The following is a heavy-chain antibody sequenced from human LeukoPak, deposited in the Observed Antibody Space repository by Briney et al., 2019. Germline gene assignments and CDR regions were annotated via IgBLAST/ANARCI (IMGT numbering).Heavy chain of an antibody. Sequence: PGGPLRLSCRVSGLSFGDSAVTWVRQAPGKGLEWVGCTRSKVYRGSTDYAASVKGRFIISRDESESIAYLQMDSLRTEDTAMYYCARGVRDFDYWGQGTLVTVSS. V-gene: IGHV3-49*04. D-gene: IGHD3-16*01. J-gene: IGHJ4*02. CDR3: ARGVRDFDY. CDR1: GLSFGDSA. CDR2: TRSKVYRGST.